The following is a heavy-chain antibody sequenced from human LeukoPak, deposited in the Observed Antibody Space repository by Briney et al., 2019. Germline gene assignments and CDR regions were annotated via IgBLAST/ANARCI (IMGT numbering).Heavy chain of an antibody. D-gene: IGHD3-3*02. CDR1: GFIFEDYA. CDR3: ARDREEEAFGADYYFDY. CDR2: ITGDGSRT. J-gene: IGHJ4*02. V-gene: IGHV3-43*02. Sequence: GGSLRLSFAASGFIFEDYAVHWVRRPPGKGLEWVSLITGDGSRTYYADSVKGRFSISRDNSKNSLYLQMNGLRSEDTALYYCARDREEEAFGADYYFDYWGQGNLVTVSS.